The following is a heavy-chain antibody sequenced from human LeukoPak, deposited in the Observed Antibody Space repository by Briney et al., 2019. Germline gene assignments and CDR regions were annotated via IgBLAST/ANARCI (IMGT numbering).Heavy chain of an antibody. J-gene: IGHJ4*02. CDR3: ARVLSDFWSGYQEGPADY. V-gene: IGHV4-34*01. Sequence: PSETLSLTCAVYGGSFSGYYWSWIRQPPGKGLEWIGEINHSGSTNYNPSLKSRVTISVDTSKNQFSLKLSSVTAADTAVYYCARVLSDFWSGYQEGPADYWGQGTLVTVSS. D-gene: IGHD3-3*01. CDR2: INHSGST. CDR1: GGSFSGYY.